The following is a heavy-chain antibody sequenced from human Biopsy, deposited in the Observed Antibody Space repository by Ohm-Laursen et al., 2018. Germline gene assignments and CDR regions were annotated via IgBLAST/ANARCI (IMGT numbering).Heavy chain of an antibody. V-gene: IGHV1-2*02. J-gene: IGHJ5*02. CDR3: TRGGYYYDSLAYYYWFDP. CDR1: GYTFTGYH. CDR2: INAKTGHT. D-gene: IGHD3-22*01. Sequence: GSSVKASCKASGYTFTGYHVHWVRQAPGQGLEWMGWINAKTGHTNYAQKFQGRVTMTRDTSISTAYVELSSLRSDDTAVYYCTRGGYYYDSLAYYYWFDPWGQGTLVTVSS.